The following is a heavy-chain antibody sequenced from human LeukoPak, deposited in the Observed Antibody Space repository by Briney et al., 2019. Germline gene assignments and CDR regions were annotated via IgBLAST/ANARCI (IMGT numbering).Heavy chain of an antibody. CDR3: ARMGDYYYYYGMDV. Sequence: GGSLRISCAASGFTVSSNYMSWVRQAPGKGLEWVSVIYSGGSTYYADSVKGRFTISRDNSKNTLYLQMNSLRAEDTAVYYCARMGDYYYYYGMDVWGQGTTVAVSS. D-gene: IGHD3-16*01. V-gene: IGHV3-53*01. CDR1: GFTVSSNY. CDR2: IYSGGST. J-gene: IGHJ6*02.